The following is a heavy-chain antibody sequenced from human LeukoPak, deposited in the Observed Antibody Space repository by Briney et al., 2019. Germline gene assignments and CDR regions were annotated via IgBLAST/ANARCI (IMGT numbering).Heavy chain of an antibody. V-gene: IGHV5-51*01. Sequence: GESLKISFKGSGXSFTSYWIAWVRQMPGEGLEWMGIIYPGDSDTRYSPSFQGQVSISADKSISTAYLQWNSLRASDTAMYFCARRGGDGGYFDYWGQGTLVTVSS. CDR1: GXSFTSYW. D-gene: IGHD4-17*01. CDR2: IYPGDSDT. CDR3: ARRGGDGGYFDY. J-gene: IGHJ4*02.